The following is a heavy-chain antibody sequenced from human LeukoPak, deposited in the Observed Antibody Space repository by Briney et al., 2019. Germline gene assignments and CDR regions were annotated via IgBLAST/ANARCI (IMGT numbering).Heavy chain of an antibody. CDR2: INHSGST. D-gene: IGHD6-19*01. CDR3: ARVFKVTRYSSGLYYFDY. J-gene: IGHJ4*02. Sequence: PSETLSLTCAVYGGSFSGYYWSWIRQPPGKGLEWIGEINHSGSTNYNPSLKSRVTISVDTSKNQFSLKLSSVTAADTAVYYCARVFKVTRYSSGLYYFDYWGQGTLVTVSS. V-gene: IGHV4-34*01. CDR1: GGSFSGYY.